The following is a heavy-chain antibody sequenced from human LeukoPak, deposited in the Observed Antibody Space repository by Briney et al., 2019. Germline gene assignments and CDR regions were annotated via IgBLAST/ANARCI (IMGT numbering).Heavy chain of an antibody. Sequence: GESLKISCKGSGYSFTSYWSSWVRQMPGKGLEWMGRIDPSDSYTNYSPSFQGHVTISADKSISTAYLQWSSLKASDTAMYYCARRGASNNWFDPWGQGTLVTVSS. V-gene: IGHV5-10-1*01. D-gene: IGHD3-10*01. J-gene: IGHJ5*02. CDR1: GYSFTSYW. CDR3: ARRGASNNWFDP. CDR2: IDPSDSYT.